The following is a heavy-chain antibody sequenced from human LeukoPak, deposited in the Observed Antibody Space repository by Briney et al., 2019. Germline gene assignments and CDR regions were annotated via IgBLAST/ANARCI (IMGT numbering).Heavy chain of an antibody. CDR3: ARDLGLWFGELVMGH. CDR1: GGTFSSYA. V-gene: IGHV1-69*13. CDR2: IIPIFGTA. Sequence: SVKVSCKASGGTFSSYAISWVRQAPGQGLEWMGGIIPIFGTANYAQKFQGRVTITADESTSTAYMELSSLRSEDTAVYYCARDLGLWFGELVMGHWGQGTLVTVSS. J-gene: IGHJ4*02. D-gene: IGHD3-10*01.